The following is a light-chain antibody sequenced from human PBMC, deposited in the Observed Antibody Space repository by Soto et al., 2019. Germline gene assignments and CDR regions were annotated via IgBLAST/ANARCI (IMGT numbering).Light chain of an antibody. CDR2: AAS. Sequence: AIRMTQSPSSFSASTGDRVTITCRASQGIGTYLAWYQQKPGKAPKLLIYAASSLQSGVPSRFSGSGSGTDFTLTISCLQSEDFATYYCQHYYDYPFTFGPGTKVDIK. V-gene: IGKV1-8*01. CDR1: QGIGTY. J-gene: IGKJ3*01. CDR3: QHYYDYPFT.